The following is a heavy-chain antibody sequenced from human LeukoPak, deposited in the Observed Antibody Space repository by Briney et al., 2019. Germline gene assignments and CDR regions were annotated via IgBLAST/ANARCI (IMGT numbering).Heavy chain of an antibody. V-gene: IGHV1-2*02. CDR1: GYTFTGYY. Sequence: ASVKFSCKASGYTFTGYYMHWVRQAPGQGLEWMGWINPNSGGTNYAQKFQGRVTMTRDTSINTAYMELSRLRSDDTAVYYCARVVRYYDFWSGMDYWGQGTLVTVSS. CDR3: ARVVRYYDFWSGMDY. D-gene: IGHD3-3*01. J-gene: IGHJ4*02. CDR2: INPNSGGT.